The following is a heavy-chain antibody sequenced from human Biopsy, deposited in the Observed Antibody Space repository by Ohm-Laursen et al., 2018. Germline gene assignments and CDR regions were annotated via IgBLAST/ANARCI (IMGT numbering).Heavy chain of an antibody. J-gene: IGHJ5*01. D-gene: IGHD3-3*01. V-gene: IGHV1-2*02. CDR1: GYTFTTYY. CDR2: IDPKSGGT. Sequence: GASVKVSCNASGYTFTTYYIHWVRQAPGQGLEWMGWIDPKSGGTNYAQKFQGRVTMTRDTSISTTYMELRRLTSDDTAVFYCARELGDFWGGRQFDFWGQGTLVTVSS. CDR3: ARELGDFWGGRQFDF.